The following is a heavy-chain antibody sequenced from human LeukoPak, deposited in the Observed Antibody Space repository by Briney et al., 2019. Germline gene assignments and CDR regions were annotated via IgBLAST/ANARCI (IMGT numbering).Heavy chain of an antibody. D-gene: IGHD7-27*01. CDR2: INHSGST. CDR3: ARLTLTGSLN. Sequence: SETLSLTCAVSGGSISSNNWWGWVRQPPGKGLEWIGEINHSGSTNYNPSLKSRVTISVDTSRNQFSLKLSSVTAADTAVYYCARLTLTGSLNWGQGTLVTVSS. J-gene: IGHJ4*02. CDR1: GGSISSNNW. V-gene: IGHV4-4*02.